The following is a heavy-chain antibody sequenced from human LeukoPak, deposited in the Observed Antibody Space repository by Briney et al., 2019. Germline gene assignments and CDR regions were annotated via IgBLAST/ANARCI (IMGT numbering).Heavy chain of an antibody. CDR3: AGDRGPIIAVAGTLDY. CDR2: ISYDGSNK. V-gene: IGHV3-30-3*01. D-gene: IGHD6-19*01. CDR1: GFTFRTYA. Sequence: GGSLRLSCAASGFTFRTYAMHWVRQAPGKWLEWVAVISYDGSNKYYADSVKGRFTISRDNSKNTLYLQMNSLRAEDTAVYYCAGDRGPIIAVAGTLDYWGQGALVTVSS. J-gene: IGHJ4*02.